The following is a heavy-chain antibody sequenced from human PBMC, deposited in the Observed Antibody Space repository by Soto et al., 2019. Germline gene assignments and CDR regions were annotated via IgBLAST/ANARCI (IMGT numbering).Heavy chain of an antibody. V-gene: IGHV4-34*01. CDR2: INHSGST. D-gene: IGHD2-2*01. CDR3: ASADELLWANY. Sequence: QVQLQQWGAGLLKPSETLSLTCAVYGGSFSGYYWSWIRQPPGKGLEWIGEINHSGSTNYNPSLKSRVTISVDTSKNQFSLKLSSVTAADTAVYYCASADELLWANYWGQGTLVTVSS. CDR1: GGSFSGYY. J-gene: IGHJ4*02.